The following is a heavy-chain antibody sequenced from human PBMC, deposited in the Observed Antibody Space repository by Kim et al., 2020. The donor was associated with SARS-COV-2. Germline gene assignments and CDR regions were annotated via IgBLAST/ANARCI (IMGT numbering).Heavy chain of an antibody. V-gene: IGHV4-34*01. J-gene: IGHJ6*02. CDR2: INHSGST. Sequence: SETLSLTCAVYGGSFSGYYWSWIRQPPGKGLEWIGEINHSGSTNYNPSLKSRVTISVDTSKNQFSLKLSSVTAADTAVYYCARGRHGSGSYREKQNYYYYYGMDVWGQGTTVTVSS. D-gene: IGHD3-10*01. CDR3: ARGRHGSGSYREKQNYYYYYGMDV. CDR1: GGSFSGYY.